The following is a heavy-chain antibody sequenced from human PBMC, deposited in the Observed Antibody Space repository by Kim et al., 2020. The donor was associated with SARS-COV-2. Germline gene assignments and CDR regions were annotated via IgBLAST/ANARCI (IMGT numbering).Heavy chain of an antibody. CDR1: GFTFSSYG. CDR2: ISYDGSNK. V-gene: IGHV3-30*18. J-gene: IGHJ3*02. D-gene: IGHD3-10*01. CDR3: AKDYYGSRDAFDI. Sequence: GGSLRLSCAASGFTFSSYGMHWVRQAPGKGLEWVAVISYDGSNKYYADSVKGRFTISRDNSKNTLYMQMNSLRAEDTAVYYCAKDYYGSRDAFDIWGQGT.